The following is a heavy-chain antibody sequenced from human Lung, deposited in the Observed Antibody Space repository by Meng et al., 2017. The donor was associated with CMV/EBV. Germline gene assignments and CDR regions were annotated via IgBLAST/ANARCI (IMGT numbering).Heavy chain of an antibody. CDR3: AREMDCSSTSCYVLPNYYYYGMDV. Sequence: SVKVSCXASGYTFTSYGISWVRQAPGQGLEWMGWISAYNGNTNYAQKLQGRVTMTTDTSTSTAYMELRSLRSDDTAVYYCAREMDCSSTSCYVLPNYYYYGMDVWGKGTTVTVSS. CDR1: GYTFTSYG. CDR2: ISAYNGNT. V-gene: IGHV1-18*01. J-gene: IGHJ6*04. D-gene: IGHD2-2*01.